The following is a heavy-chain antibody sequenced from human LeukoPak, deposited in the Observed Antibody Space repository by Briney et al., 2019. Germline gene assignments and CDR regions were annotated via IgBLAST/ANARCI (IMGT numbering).Heavy chain of an antibody. V-gene: IGHV3-23*01. CDR1: GFTFSSYA. CDR3: AILGGD. J-gene: IGHJ4*02. Sequence: GGSLRLLCAASGFTFSSYAMTCVRQAPGKGLEWGSTNGGLGGGAFYADSVKGRFTISRDNSQNTLYLQVNSLRAEDRAIYCCAILGGDWGQGTLVTVSS. D-gene: IGHD3-16*01. CDR2: NGGLGGGA.